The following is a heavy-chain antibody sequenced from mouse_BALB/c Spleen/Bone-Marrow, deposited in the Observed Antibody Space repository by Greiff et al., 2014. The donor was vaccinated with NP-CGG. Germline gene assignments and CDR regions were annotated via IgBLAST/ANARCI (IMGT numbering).Heavy chain of an antibody. CDR3: ARNWDVGGYFDY. CDR2: IWSGGST. J-gene: IGHJ2*01. Sequence: VQRVESGPGLVQPSQSLSITCTVSGFSLTSYGVHWVRQSPGKGLEWLGVIWSGGSTDYNAAFISRLSISKDNSKSQVFFKMNSLQANDTAIYYCARNWDVGGYFDYWGQGTTLTVSS. CDR1: GFSLTSYG. D-gene: IGHD4-1*01. V-gene: IGHV2-2*02.